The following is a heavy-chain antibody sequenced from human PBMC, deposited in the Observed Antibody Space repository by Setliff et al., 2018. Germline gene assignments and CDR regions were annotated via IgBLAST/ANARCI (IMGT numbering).Heavy chain of an antibody. J-gene: IGHJ6*03. V-gene: IGHV3-23*01. CDR3: ARDHGVVPGVDYMDV. CDR2: ISGSGGST. D-gene: IGHD2-15*01. CDR1: GFTFSSYA. Sequence: GGSLRLSCAASGFTFSSYAMNWVRQAPGKGLEWVSAISGSGGSTYYADSMRGRFTISRDDSKNSLYLQMNSLRAEDTGVYYCARDHGVVPGVDYMDVWGKGTTVTVSS.